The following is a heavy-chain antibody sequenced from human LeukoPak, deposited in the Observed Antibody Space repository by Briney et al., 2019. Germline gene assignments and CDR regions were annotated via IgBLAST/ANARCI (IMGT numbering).Heavy chain of an antibody. V-gene: IGHV3-23*01. CDR3: ARDSSMLRGPLVIYYFDF. J-gene: IGHJ4*02. CDR2: ISGGGDA. CDR1: DFSFITYA. Sequence: GGSLRLSCAASDFSFITYAMSWVRQAPGKGLEWVSTISGGGDANADSVKGRFPISRDNSKNTLYLQMNSLRVEDTAVYYCARDSSMLRGPLVIYYFDFWGQGTLVTVSS. D-gene: IGHD3-10*01.